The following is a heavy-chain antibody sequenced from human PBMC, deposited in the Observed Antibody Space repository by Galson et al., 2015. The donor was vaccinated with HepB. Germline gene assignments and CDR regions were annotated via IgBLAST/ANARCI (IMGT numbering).Heavy chain of an antibody. CDR3: AKASRDSNYYFDC. V-gene: IGHV3-23*01. J-gene: IGHJ4*02. CDR2: ISGNGGST. Sequence: SLRLSCAASGFTFSSYGMHWVRQAPGKGLEWVSAISGNGGSTFYADSVKSRFTISRDNSKNTLYLQMDSLRAEETAVYYCAKASRDSNYYFDCWGRGTLVTVSS. CDR1: GFTFSSYG. D-gene: IGHD4-11*01.